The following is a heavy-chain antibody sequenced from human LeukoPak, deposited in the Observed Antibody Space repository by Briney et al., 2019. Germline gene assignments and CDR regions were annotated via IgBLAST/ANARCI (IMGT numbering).Heavy chain of an antibody. Sequence: PGGSLRLSCVGSGFTFGIHGMNWVRQAPGKGLEWVSFISTSSTYIKYADSLKGRFTISRDNAENSLYLQMNSLRAEDTAVYYCATEASSGLEDWGQGILVTVSS. CDR2: ISTSSTYI. CDR3: ATEASSGLED. J-gene: IGHJ4*02. D-gene: IGHD6-19*01. V-gene: IGHV3-21*01. CDR1: GFTFGIHG.